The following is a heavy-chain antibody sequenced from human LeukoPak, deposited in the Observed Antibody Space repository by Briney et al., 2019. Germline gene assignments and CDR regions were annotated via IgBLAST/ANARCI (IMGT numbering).Heavy chain of an antibody. V-gene: IGHV4-59*08. CDR3: ATYGGNSGGDY. D-gene: IGHD4-23*01. J-gene: IGHJ4*02. CDR1: GGSISSYY. CDR2: IYYSGST. Sequence: SQTLSLTCTVSGGSISSYYWSWIRQPPGKGLEWIGYIYYSGSTNYNPSLKSRVTISVDTSKNQFSLKLSSVTAADTAVYYCATYGGNSGGDYWGQGTLVTVSS.